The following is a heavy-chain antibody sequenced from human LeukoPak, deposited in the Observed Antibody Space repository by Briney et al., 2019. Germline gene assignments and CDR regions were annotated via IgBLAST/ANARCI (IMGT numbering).Heavy chain of an antibody. CDR3: ARGPTLGYDFWSGYYSYYYYYMDV. V-gene: IGHV4-34*01. CDR1: GGSFSGYY. Sequence: SETLSLTCAVYGGSFSGYYWSWIRQPPGKGLEWIGEINHSGSTNYNPSLKSRVTISVDTSKNQFSLKLSSVTAADTAVYYCARGPTLGYDFWSGYYSYYYYYMDVWGKGTTVTVSS. D-gene: IGHD3-3*01. CDR2: INHSGST. J-gene: IGHJ6*03.